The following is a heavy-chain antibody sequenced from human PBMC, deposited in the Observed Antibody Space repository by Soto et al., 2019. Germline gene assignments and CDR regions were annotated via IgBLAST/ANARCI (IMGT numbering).Heavy chain of an antibody. Sequence: EVQLVESGGGLVKPGGSLRLSCAASGFTFSSYSMNWVRQAPGKGLEWVSSISSSSSYIYYADSVKGRFTISRDNAKNSLYLQMNSLRAEDTAVYYCARDGSGDEDYYYYMDVWGKGTTVTVSS. V-gene: IGHV3-21*01. D-gene: IGHD5-12*01. CDR3: ARDGSGDEDYYYYMDV. CDR2: ISSSSSYI. J-gene: IGHJ6*03. CDR1: GFTFSSYS.